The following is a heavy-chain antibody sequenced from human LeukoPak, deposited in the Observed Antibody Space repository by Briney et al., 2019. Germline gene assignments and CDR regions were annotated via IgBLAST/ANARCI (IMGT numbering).Heavy chain of an antibody. D-gene: IGHD7-27*01. Sequence: PSETLSLTCTVSGGSISSYYWSWIRQPAGKGLEWIGRIYTSGSANYNPSLKSRVTVSVDTSKSQISLNLTSVTAADTAVYYCARGPSWGSAYFDYWGQGTLVTVSS. CDR1: GGSISSYY. V-gene: IGHV4-4*07. CDR3: ARGPSWGSAYFDY. J-gene: IGHJ4*02. CDR2: IYTSGSA.